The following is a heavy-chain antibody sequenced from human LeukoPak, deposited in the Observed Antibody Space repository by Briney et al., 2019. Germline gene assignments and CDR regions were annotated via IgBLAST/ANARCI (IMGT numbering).Heavy chain of an antibody. V-gene: IGHV3-53*01. CDR1: GFTVSSNY. Sequence: GGSLRLSCAASGFTVSSNYMSWVRQAPGKGLEWVSVIYSGGSTYYADSVKGRFTISRDNSKNTLYLQMNSLRAEDTAVYYCARDLKAYCGGDCLVYWGQGTLVTVSS. J-gene: IGHJ4*02. CDR2: IYSGGST. CDR3: ARDLKAYCGGDCLVY. D-gene: IGHD2-21*01.